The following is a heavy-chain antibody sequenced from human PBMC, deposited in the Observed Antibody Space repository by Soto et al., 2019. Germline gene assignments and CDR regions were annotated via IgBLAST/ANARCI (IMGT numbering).Heavy chain of an antibody. CDR1: GFTFSDYY. CDR3: AREIVQLSLDYYHGMDG. CDR2: NSSSGSTI. J-gene: IGHJ6*01. V-gene: IGHV3-11*01. Sequence: GGSLRLSCAASGFTFSDYYMSWICQAPGQGLEWVSYNSSSGSTIYYADSVKGRFIISRDNAKNARYLQMNSLRAEDTAVYYCAREIVQLSLDYYHGMDGCGQGTTVTISS. D-gene: IGHD5-18*01.